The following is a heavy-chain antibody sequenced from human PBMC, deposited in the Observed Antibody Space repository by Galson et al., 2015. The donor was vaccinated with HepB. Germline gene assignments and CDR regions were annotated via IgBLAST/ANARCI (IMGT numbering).Heavy chain of an antibody. Sequence: SLRLSCAASGFTFSSYWMSWVRQAPGKGLEWVANIKQDGSEKYYVDSVKGRFTISRDNAKNSLYLQMNSLRAEDTAVYYCARDLLIAVAPDAFDIWGQGTMVTVSS. CDR2: IKQDGSEK. D-gene: IGHD6-19*01. CDR1: GFTFSSYW. V-gene: IGHV3-7*03. CDR3: ARDLLIAVAPDAFDI. J-gene: IGHJ3*02.